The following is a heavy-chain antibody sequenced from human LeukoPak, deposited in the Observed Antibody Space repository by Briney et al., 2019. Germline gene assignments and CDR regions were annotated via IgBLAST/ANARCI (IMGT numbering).Heavy chain of an antibody. CDR3: ARVAGAAHYYDSSGYYYVPYDY. Sequence: ASVKVSCKASGYTFTSYDINWVRQATGQGLEWMGWMNPNSGNTGYAQKFQGRVTMTTDTSTSTAYMELRSLRSDDTAVYYCARVAGAAHYYDSSGYYYVPYDYWGQGTLVTVSS. J-gene: IGHJ4*02. CDR2: MNPNSGNT. D-gene: IGHD3-22*01. V-gene: IGHV1-8*01. CDR1: GYTFTSYD.